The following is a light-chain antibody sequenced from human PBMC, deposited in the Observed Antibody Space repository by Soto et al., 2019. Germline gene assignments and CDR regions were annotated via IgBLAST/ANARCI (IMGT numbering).Light chain of an antibody. V-gene: IGKV3-11*01. Sequence: EIVLTQSPATLSLYPGERATLSCRASQSVSSYFVWYQQKSGQAPRLLLYDASNRATGIPARFSGSGSGTDFTLTISSLEPEDFAVYYCQQRSNWPWTFGQGTKVEVK. CDR3: QQRSNWPWT. CDR1: QSVSSY. CDR2: DAS. J-gene: IGKJ1*01.